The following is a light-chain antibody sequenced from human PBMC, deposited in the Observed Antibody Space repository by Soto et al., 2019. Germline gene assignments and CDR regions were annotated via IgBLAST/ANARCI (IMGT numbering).Light chain of an antibody. CDR3: AAWDDSLSAYVV. J-gene: IGLJ2*01. V-gene: IGLV1-47*01. CDR1: SSNIGSNY. Sequence: QFVLTQPPSASGTPGQRVTISCSGSSSNIGSNYVYWYQQFPGTAPKLLIYRNNQRPSGVPDRFSGSKSGTSASLAISGLRSEDEADYYCAAWDDSLSAYVVFGGGTKLTVL. CDR2: RNN.